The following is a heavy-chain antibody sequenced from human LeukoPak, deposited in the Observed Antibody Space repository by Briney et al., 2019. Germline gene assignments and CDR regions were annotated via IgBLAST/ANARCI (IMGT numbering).Heavy chain of an antibody. CDR3: ATGIAAAGDLDY. Sequence: PSETLSLTCTVSGGSISSSSYYWGWIRQPPGKGLEWIGSIYYSGSTYYNPSLKSRVTISVDTSKNQFSLKLSSVTAADTAVYYCATGIAAAGDLDYWGQGTLVTVSS. D-gene: IGHD6-13*01. CDR1: GGSISSSSYY. CDR2: IYYSGST. V-gene: IGHV4-39*07. J-gene: IGHJ4*02.